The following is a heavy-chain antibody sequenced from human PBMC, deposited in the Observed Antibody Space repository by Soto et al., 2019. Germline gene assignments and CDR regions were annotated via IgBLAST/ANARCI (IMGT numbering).Heavy chain of an antibody. D-gene: IGHD5-18*01. J-gene: IGHJ5*02. CDR1: GGSISSSSYY. CDR2: IYYSGST. V-gene: IGHV4-39*01. Sequence: PSETLSLICTVSGGSISSSSYYWGWIRQPPGKGLEWIGSIYYSGSTYYNPSLKGRVTISVDTSKNQFSLKLSSVTAADTAVYYCAGQLWLNWFDPWGQGTLVTVSS. CDR3: AGQLWLNWFDP.